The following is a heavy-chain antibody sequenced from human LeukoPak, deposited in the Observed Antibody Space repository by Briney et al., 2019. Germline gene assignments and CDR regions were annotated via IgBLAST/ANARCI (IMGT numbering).Heavy chain of an antibody. V-gene: IGHV4-59*01. CDR2: IYYSGST. D-gene: IGHD1-14*01. CDR1: GGSISSYY. J-gene: IGHJ4*02. Sequence: SETLSLTCTVSGGSISSYYWNWIRQPPGKGLEWIGYIYYSGSTNYNPSLKSRVTISVDTSKNQFSLKLSSVTAADTAVYYCARFDPEVYFDYWGQGTLVTVSS. CDR3: ARFDPEVYFDY.